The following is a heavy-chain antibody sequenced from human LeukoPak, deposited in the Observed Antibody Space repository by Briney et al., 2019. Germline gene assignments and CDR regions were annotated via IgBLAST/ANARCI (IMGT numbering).Heavy chain of an antibody. J-gene: IGHJ4*02. V-gene: IGHV1-18*01. CDR3: ARNAVNGYYLYFDY. Sequence: ASVKVSCKASGYTFTSYGISWVRQAPGQGLEWMGWISAYNGNTNYAQKLQGRVTMTTDTSTSTAYMELRSLRSADTAVYNCARNAVNGYYLYFDYWGQGTLVTVSS. D-gene: IGHD3-9*01. CDR2: ISAYNGNT. CDR1: GYTFTSYG.